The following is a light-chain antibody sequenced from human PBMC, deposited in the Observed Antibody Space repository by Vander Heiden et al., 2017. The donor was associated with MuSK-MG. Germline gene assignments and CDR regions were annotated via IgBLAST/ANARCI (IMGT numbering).Light chain of an antibody. CDR1: QSISSY. CDR3: QQRDSTPPT. Sequence: DIQMTQSPSSLSASVGDRVTITCRASQSISSYLNWYQQKPGKAPKLLIYAASSLQSGVPSRFSGSGSGTDVTLTISSLQPEDFATYYCQQRDSTPPTFGGGTKVEIK. V-gene: IGKV1-39*01. J-gene: IGKJ4*01. CDR2: AAS.